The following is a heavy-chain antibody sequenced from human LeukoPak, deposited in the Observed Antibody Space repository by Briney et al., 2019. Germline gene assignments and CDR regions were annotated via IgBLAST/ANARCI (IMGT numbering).Heavy chain of an antibody. Sequence: GGSLRLSCAASGFTFSSYAMSWVRQAPGKGLEWVSVIGSDGGDIRYADSVKGRFTISRDNSKNTLYLQMISLRVEDTAVYYCAKDFDGDYAMDYWGQGTLVTVSS. CDR3: AKDFDGDYAMDY. D-gene: IGHD4-17*01. V-gene: IGHV3-23*01. J-gene: IGHJ4*02. CDR2: IGSDGGDI. CDR1: GFTFSSYA.